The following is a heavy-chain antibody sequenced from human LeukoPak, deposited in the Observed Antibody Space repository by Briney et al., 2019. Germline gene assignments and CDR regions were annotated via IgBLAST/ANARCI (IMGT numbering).Heavy chain of an antibody. CDR3: ARFSPRAYAFDI. D-gene: IGHD1-26*01. J-gene: IGHJ3*02. V-gene: IGHV4-61*02. Sequence: SQTLSLTCTVSGGSISSGSYYWSWIRQPAGKGLEWIGRIYTSGSTNYNPSLKSRVTMSVDTSKNQFSLKLSSVTAADTAVYYCARFSPRAYAFDIWGQGTMVTVSS. CDR1: GGSISSGSYY. CDR2: IYTSGST.